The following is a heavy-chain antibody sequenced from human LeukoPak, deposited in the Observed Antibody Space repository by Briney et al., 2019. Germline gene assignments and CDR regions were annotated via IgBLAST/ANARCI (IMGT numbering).Heavy chain of an antibody. CDR1: GGSFSGYY. CDR3: ARGHVNDYFDY. Sequence: SETLSLTCAVYGGSFSGYYWSWIRQPPGKGLEWVGEINHSGGTNYNPSLKSRVTISVDTSKNQFSPKLSSVTAADTAVYYCARGHVNDYFDYWGQGTLVTVSS. CDR2: INHSGGT. J-gene: IGHJ4*02. V-gene: IGHV4-34*01.